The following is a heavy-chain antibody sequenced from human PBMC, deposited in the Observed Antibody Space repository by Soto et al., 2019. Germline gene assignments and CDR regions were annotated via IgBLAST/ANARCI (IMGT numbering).Heavy chain of an antibody. CDR3: ATAYGGGDCYSKFDP. V-gene: IGHV1-46*03. D-gene: IGHD2-21*01. CDR1: GYTFTSYY. Sequence: QVQLVQSGAEVKKPGASVKVSCKASGYTFTSYYMHWVRQAPVQGLEWMGIINPSGGSTSYAQKFQGRVTMTRDTSTSTVYMELSSLRSEDTAVYYCATAYGGGDCYSKFDPWGQGTLVTVS. CDR2: INPSGGST. J-gene: IGHJ5*02.